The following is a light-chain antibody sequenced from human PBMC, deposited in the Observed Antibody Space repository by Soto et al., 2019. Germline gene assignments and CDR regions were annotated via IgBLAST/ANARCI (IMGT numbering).Light chain of an antibody. J-gene: IGKJ1*01. CDR1: QSVNSRF. V-gene: IGKV3-20*01. Sequence: VFTQSRDTLASSLGQRATLSCIASQSVNSRFLAWYQQKPGQAPRLLIYGASTRATGIPDRFSGGGSGTDFTLTISRLEPQDFAVYYCQPFVNSLPWTFGQGTKVDIK. CDR3: QPFVNSLPWT. CDR2: GAS.